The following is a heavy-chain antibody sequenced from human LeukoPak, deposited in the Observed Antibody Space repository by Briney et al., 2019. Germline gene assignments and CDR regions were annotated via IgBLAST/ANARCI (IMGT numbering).Heavy chain of an antibody. V-gene: IGHV1-2*02. Sequence: ASVKVSCKASGYTFTGYYIHWVRQAPGQGLEWMGWINPYSGGTNFAQKFQGRVTMTRDTSISTAYMELSRLRSDDTAVYYCARDDSSSWYHWFDPWGQGTLVTVSS. J-gene: IGHJ5*02. CDR1: GYTFTGYY. CDR3: ARDDSSSWYHWFDP. D-gene: IGHD6-13*01. CDR2: INPYSGGT.